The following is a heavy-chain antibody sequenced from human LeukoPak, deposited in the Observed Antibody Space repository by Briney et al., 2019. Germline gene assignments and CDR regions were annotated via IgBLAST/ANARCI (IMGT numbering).Heavy chain of an antibody. CDR1: GGSISSDY. CDR2: IYYSGST. D-gene: IGHD1-1*01. J-gene: IGHJ4*02. CDR3: ARGPGPFDY. V-gene: IGHV4-59*01. Sequence: SETLSLTCTVPGGSISSDYWSWIRQPPGKGLEWIGYIYYSGSTNYNPSLKSRVTISVDTSKNQFSLKLSSVTAADTAVYYCARGPGPFDYWGQGTLVTVSS.